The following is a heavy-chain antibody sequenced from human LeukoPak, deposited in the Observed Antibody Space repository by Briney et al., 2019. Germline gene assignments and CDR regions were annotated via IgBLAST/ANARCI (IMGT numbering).Heavy chain of an antibody. D-gene: IGHD2-15*01. CDR3: ARVVSRDIVVVVAATQESGWFDP. CDR2: ISAYNGNT. CDR1: GYTFTSYG. J-gene: IGHJ5*02. Sequence: ASVKVSCKASGYTFTSYGISWVRQAPGQGLEWMGWISAYNGNTNYAQKLQGRVTMTTDTSTSTPYMELRGLRSDDTAVYYCARVVSRDIVVVVAATQESGWFDPWGQGTLVTVSS. V-gene: IGHV1-18*01.